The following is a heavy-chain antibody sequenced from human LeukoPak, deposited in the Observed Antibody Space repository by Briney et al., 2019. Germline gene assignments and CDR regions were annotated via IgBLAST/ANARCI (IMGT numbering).Heavy chain of an antibody. CDR2: IIPILGIA. J-gene: IGHJ4*02. CDR1: GGTFSSYT. V-gene: IGHV1-69*04. CDR3: ARDPRYYDSSGYLEEVDY. D-gene: IGHD3-22*01. Sequence: SVKVSCKASGGTFSSYTISWVRQAPGQGLEWMGRIIPILGIANYAQKFQGRVTITADKSTSTAYTELSSLRSEDTAVYYCARDPRYYDSSGYLEEVDYWGQGTLVTVSS.